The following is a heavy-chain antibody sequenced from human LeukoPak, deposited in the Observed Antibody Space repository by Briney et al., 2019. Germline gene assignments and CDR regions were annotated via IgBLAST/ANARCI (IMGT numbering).Heavy chain of an antibody. CDR3: ARAYYYYMDV. CDR1: GFTFSSYE. CDR2: ISSSGSTI. Sequence: GGSLRLSCAASGFTFSSYEMNWVRQAPGKGLEWVSYISSSGSTIYYADSVKGRFTISRDSAKNSLYLQMNSLRAEDTAVYYCARAYYYYMDVWGKGTTVTISS. V-gene: IGHV3-48*03. J-gene: IGHJ6*03.